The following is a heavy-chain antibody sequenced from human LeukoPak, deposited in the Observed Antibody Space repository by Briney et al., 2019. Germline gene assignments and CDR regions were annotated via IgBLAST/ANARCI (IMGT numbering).Heavy chain of an antibody. CDR1: GFTFSSYS. J-gene: IGHJ4*02. CDR3: ARGIVGATTAGALDY. D-gene: IGHD1-26*01. CDR2: ISSSSSYI. V-gene: IGHV3-21*01. Sequence: GGSLRLSCAASGFTFSSYSMNWVRQAPGKGLEWVSSISSSSSYIYYADSVKGRFTISRDNAKNSLYLQMNSPRAEDTAVYYCARGIVGATTAGALDYWGRGTLVTVSS.